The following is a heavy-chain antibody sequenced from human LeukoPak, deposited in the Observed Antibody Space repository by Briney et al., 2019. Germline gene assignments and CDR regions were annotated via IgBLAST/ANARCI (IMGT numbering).Heavy chain of an antibody. CDR2: IYTSGST. Sequence: SETLSLTCTVSGGSISSYYWNWIRQPAGRGLEWIGRIYTSGSTNYNPSLKSRATMSVDTSKNQLSLKLNSVTAADTAVYYCARDDRSIGHAFEIWGQGTMVTVSS. D-gene: IGHD3-16*01. V-gene: IGHV4-4*07. CDR3: ARDDRSIGHAFEI. J-gene: IGHJ3*02. CDR1: GGSISSYY.